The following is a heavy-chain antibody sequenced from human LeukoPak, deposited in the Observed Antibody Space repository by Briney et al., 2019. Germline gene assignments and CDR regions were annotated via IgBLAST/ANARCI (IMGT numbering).Heavy chain of an antibody. CDR2: IRYDGSNK. Sequence: PGGSLRLSCAASGFAFSSYGMHWVCQASGKGLDWVAFIRYDGSNKYYADSVKGRFTISRDNSKNTLYLQMNSLRAEDTAVYYCAKEGEDSYGYRSYFDYWGQGTLVTVSS. V-gene: IGHV3-30*02. CDR3: AKEGEDSYGYRSYFDY. D-gene: IGHD5-18*01. CDR1: GFAFSSYG. J-gene: IGHJ4*02.